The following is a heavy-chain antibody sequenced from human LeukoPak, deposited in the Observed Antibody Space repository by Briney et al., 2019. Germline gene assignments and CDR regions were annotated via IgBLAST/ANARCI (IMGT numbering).Heavy chain of an antibody. CDR3: APTHGNGWYYFDY. V-gene: IGHV1-2*02. CDR2: INPNRGDT. CDR1: GYTFTGYY. J-gene: IGHJ4*02. D-gene: IGHD6-19*01. Sequence: ASVKVSFKASGYTFTGYYIHWVRQAPGQGLEWMGWINPNRGDTNYAQNFQGRVTMTRDTSITTAYMELNSLRSDDTAVYYCAPTHGNGWYYFDYWGQGTLVTVSS.